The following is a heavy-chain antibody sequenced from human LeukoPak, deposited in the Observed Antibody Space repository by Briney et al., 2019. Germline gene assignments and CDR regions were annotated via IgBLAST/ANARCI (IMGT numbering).Heavy chain of an antibody. CDR1: GFTFSSFS. J-gene: IGHJ4*02. CDR2: ISSTSSTI. Sequence: GGSLRLSCVASGFTFSSFSMDWVRQAPGKGLEWVSYISSTSSTIYYADSVQGRFTSSRDNAKNSLYLQMNSLTAEDTAVYFCARDWSAVAAPDYFDYWAREPWSPSPQ. D-gene: IGHD6-19*01. CDR3: ARDWSAVAAPDYFDY. V-gene: IGHV3-48*04.